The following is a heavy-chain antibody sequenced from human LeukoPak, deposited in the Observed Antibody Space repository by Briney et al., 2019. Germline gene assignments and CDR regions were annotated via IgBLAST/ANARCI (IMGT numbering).Heavy chain of an antibody. CDR2: INPSGGST. D-gene: IGHD3-3*01. J-gene: IGHJ5*02. Sequence: ASVKVSCKASGYSFTNYYMHWVRQAPGQGLEWMGMINPSGGSTTYAQKFQGRVTMTRDMSTSTVYMELSSLTSEDTAVYYCARSTWNNWFDPWGQGTLVTVSS. V-gene: IGHV1-46*01. CDR3: ARSTWNNWFDP. CDR1: GYSFTNYY.